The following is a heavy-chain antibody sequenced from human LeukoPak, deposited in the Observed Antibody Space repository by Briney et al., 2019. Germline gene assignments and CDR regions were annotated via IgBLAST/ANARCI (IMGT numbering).Heavy chain of an antibody. CDR1: GGTFSSYA. V-gene: IGHV1-69*06. CDR2: IIPIFGTA. Sequence: SVKVSCKASGGTFSSYAISWVRQAPGQGLEWMGGIIPIFGTANYAQKFQGRVTITADKSTSTAYMEPRSLRSDDTAVYYCARVGHRDEDYFDYWGQGTLVTVSS. CDR3: ARVGHRDEDYFDY. D-gene: IGHD5-24*01. J-gene: IGHJ4*02.